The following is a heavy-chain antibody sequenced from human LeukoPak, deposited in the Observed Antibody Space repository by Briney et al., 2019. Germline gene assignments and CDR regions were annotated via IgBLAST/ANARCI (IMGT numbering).Heavy chain of an antibody. CDR1: GFTFSSYA. J-gene: IGHJ4*02. V-gene: IGHV3-30*04. CDR3: AREVRDILTGYYFDY. Sequence: PGGSLRLSCAASGFTFSSYAMHWFRQAPGKGLEWVAVISYDGSNKYYADSVKGRFTISRDNSKNTLYLQMNSLRAEDTVVYYCAREVRDILTGYYFDYWGQGTLVTVSS. D-gene: IGHD3-9*01. CDR2: ISYDGSNK.